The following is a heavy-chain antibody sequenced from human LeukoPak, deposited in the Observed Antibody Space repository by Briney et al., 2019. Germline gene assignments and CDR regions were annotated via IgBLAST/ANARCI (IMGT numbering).Heavy chain of an antibody. CDR3: ARVVVGYYMDV. CDR2: ISAYNGNT. J-gene: IGHJ6*03. V-gene: IGHV1-18*04. Sequence: ASVKVSCKASGYTFTGYYMHWVRQAPGQGLEWMGWISAYNGNTNYAQKLQGRVTMTTDTSTSTAYMELRSLRSDDTAVYYCARVVVGYYMDVWGKGTTVTISS. CDR1: GYTFTGYY.